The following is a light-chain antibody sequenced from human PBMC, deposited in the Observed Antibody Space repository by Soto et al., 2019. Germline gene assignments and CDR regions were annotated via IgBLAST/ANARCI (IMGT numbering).Light chain of an antibody. CDR3: SSYTSSRTLV. Sequence: QSALTQPASVSGSPGQSITISCTGTSSDVGGYNDISWYHHHPGTTPKLMIYEVSNRPSGVSNRFSGSKSGNTASLTIYGLQAEDEADYYCSSYTSSRTLVFGPGTKVTVL. CDR1: SSDVGGYND. CDR2: EVS. V-gene: IGLV2-14*01. J-gene: IGLJ1*01.